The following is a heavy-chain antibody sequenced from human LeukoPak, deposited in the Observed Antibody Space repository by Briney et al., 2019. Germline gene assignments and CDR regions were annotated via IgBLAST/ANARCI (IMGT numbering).Heavy chain of an antibody. CDR2: ITAYDGNT. V-gene: IGHV1-18*01. CDR1: GYTFSRYG. D-gene: IGHD1-7*01. CDR3: ARQSFIAGDNWNYVLNGDDALDI. J-gene: IGHJ3*02. Sequence: RASVRVSCTASGYTFSRYGITWVRQAPGQGLEWMGWITAYDGNTNFAQNFQARVTMTTDTSTNTAYMELRSLRSDDTAVYYCARQSFIAGDNWNYVLNGDDALDIWGQGTMVTVSS.